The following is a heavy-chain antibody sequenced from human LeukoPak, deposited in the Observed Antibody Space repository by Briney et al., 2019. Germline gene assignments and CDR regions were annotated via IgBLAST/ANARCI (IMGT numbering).Heavy chain of an antibody. CDR2: IKQDGSEK. CDR1: GFTFSSYW. Sequence: GGSLRLSCAASGFTFSSYWMSWVRQAPGKGLEWVANIKQDGSEKYYVDSVKGRFTISRGNAKNSLYLQMNSLRAEDTAVYYCARAQTTVTSRNWFDPWGQGTLVTVSS. D-gene: IGHD4-17*01. V-gene: IGHV3-7*03. CDR3: ARAQTTVTSRNWFDP. J-gene: IGHJ5*02.